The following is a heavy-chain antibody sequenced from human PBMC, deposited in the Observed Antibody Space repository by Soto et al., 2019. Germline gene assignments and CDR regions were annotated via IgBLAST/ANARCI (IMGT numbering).Heavy chain of an antibody. CDR3: AIDLGSEQWFFDN. Sequence: QVQLQESGPGLVKPSQTLSLTCLVSGASVSGDGSYCSWIRQHPGKGLEFIGYIHNRGSTYSNPSLENRVAMSIDTSKNQFSLRLSSVTAADSAVYFCAIDLGSEQWFFDNWGQGILVTVSS. J-gene: IGHJ4*02. V-gene: IGHV4-31*03. CDR1: GASVSGDGSY. CDR2: IHNRGST. D-gene: IGHD6-19*01.